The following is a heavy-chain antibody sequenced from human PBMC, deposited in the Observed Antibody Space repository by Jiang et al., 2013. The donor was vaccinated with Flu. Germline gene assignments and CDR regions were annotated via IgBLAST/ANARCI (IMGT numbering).Heavy chain of an antibody. CDR2: ISYDGSNK. J-gene: IGHJ3*02. CDR1: GFTFSSYA. CDR3: ARDLYCSGGSCYSSAFDI. V-gene: IGHV3-30-3*01. Sequence: RSLRLSCAASGFTFSSYAMHWVRQAPGKGLEWVAVISYDGSNKYYADSVKGRFTISRDNSKNTLYLQMNSLRAEDTAVYYCARDLYCSGGSCYSSAFDIWGQGTMVTVSS. D-gene: IGHD2-15*01.